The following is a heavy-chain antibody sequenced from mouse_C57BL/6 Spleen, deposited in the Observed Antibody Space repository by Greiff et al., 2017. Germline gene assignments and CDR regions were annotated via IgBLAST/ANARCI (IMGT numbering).Heavy chain of an antibody. D-gene: IGHD1-1*01. Sequence: VQLQQPGAELVKPGASVKLSCKASGYTFTSYWMHWVKQRPGQGLEWIGMIHPNSGSTNYNEKFKSKATLTLDKSSSTAYMQLSSLTSEGSAVYYCARKWYYYGSSYDYFDVWGTGTTVTVSS. CDR2: IHPNSGST. CDR1: GYTFTSYW. V-gene: IGHV1-64*01. J-gene: IGHJ1*03. CDR3: ARKWYYYGSSYDYFDV.